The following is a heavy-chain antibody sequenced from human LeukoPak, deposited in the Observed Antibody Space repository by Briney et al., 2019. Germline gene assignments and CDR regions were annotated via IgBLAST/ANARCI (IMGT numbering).Heavy chain of an antibody. CDR2: INPSGGGT. CDR3: ARQGAYSSAIGMGY. Sequence: ASVTVSCKASGYTFNNYYMYWVRQAPGQGLEWMGMINPSGGGTSYAQKFQGRVTMTRDTSTRTVYMEVSSLKPEDTAVYYCARQGAYSSAIGMGYWGQGTLVTVSS. CDR1: GYTFNNYY. V-gene: IGHV1-46*02. J-gene: IGHJ4*02. D-gene: IGHD6-19*01.